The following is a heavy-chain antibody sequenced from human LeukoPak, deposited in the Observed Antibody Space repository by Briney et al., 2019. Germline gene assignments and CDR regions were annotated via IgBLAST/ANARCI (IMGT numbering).Heavy chain of an antibody. V-gene: IGHV1-69*05. CDR1: GGTFSSYA. CDR2: IIPILGTA. J-gene: IGHJ6*03. D-gene: IGHD3-9*01. Sequence: ASVKVSCRASGGTFSSYAISWVRQAPGRGLEWMGGIIPILGTANYAQKFQGRVTITTDESTSTAYMELSSLRSEDTAVYYCARGSKVAYYDILSLESNYYYMDVWGKGTTVTVSS. CDR3: ARGSKVAYYDILSLESNYYYMDV.